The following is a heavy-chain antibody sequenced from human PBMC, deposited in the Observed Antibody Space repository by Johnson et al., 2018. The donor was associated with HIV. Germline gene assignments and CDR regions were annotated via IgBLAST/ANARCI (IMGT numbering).Heavy chain of an antibody. D-gene: IGHD7-27*01. V-gene: IGHV3-30*04. Sequence: QVQLVESGGGVVQPGRSLRLSCAASGFTFSSYAMHWVRQAPGKGLEWVAVISYDGSNKYYADSVKGRFTISRDNSKNTLYLQMNSLRAEDTAVYYCARREPILGIVRNAFDSWGQGTMVTVSS. J-gene: IGHJ3*02. CDR2: ISYDGSNK. CDR1: GFTFSSYA. CDR3: ARREPILGIVRNAFDS.